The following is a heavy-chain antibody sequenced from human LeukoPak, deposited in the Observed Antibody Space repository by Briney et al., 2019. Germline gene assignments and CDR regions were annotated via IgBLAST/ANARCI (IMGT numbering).Heavy chain of an antibody. J-gene: IGHJ4*02. CDR2: INGDGSST. V-gene: IGHV3-74*01. CDR3: AKDRSLRYYYGSGSSPFDY. D-gene: IGHD3-10*01. Sequence: TGGSLRLSCAASGFTFSSYWMHWVRQAPGKGLVWVSRINGDGSSTAYADSVKGRFTISRDNSKNTLYLQMNSLRAEDTAVYYCAKDRSLRYYYGSGSSPFDYWGQGTLVTVSS. CDR1: GFTFSSYW.